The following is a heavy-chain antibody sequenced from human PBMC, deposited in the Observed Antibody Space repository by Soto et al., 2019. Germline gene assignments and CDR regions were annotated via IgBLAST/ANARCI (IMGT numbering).Heavy chain of an antibody. CDR1: GFTFSSYA. Sequence: EVQLLESGGGLVQPGGSLRLSCAASGFTFSSYAMSWVRQAPGKGLEWVSAISGSGGSTYYADSVKGRFTISRDNSKNTLYLQMTSLRAEDTAVYYCAKDNWNDVLGDYWGQGTLVTVSS. J-gene: IGHJ4*02. CDR2: ISGSGGST. D-gene: IGHD1-20*01. CDR3: AKDNWNDVLGDY. V-gene: IGHV3-23*01.